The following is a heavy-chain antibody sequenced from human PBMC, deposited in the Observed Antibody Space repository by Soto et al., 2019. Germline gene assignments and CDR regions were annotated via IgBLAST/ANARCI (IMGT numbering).Heavy chain of an antibody. CDR2: ISYDGSNK. D-gene: IGHD6-19*01. J-gene: IGHJ4*02. CDR1: GFTFSSYA. CDR3: ARAPNSSGSKAFDY. Sequence: LRLSCAASGFTFSSYAMHWVRQAPGKGLEWVAVISYDGSNKYYADSVKGRFTISRDNSKNTLYLQMNSLRAEDTAVYYCARAPNSSGSKAFDYWGQGTQVTVSS. V-gene: IGHV3-30-3*01.